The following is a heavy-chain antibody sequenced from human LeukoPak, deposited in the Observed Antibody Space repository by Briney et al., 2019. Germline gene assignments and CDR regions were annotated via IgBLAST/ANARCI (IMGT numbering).Heavy chain of an antibody. Sequence: SETLSLTCTVAGGSISSYYRSWIRQPPGEGLGWIGYIYDSGSTNYNPCLKRRVTISVDTSKNQSSLKLRSVTAAGTAVYYCARGQSGGYCTNGVCYMGWFDPWGQGTLVTVSS. J-gene: IGHJ5*02. D-gene: IGHD2-8*01. CDR3: ARGQSGGYCTNGVCYMGWFDP. V-gene: IGHV4-59*01. CDR1: GGSISSYY. CDR2: IYDSGST.